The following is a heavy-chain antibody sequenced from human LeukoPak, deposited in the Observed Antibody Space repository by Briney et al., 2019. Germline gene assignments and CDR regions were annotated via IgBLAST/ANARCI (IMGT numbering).Heavy chain of an antibody. CDR3: VKIVMAGGYFDY. J-gene: IGHJ4*02. D-gene: IGHD3-16*01. CDR2: ISYDESNK. Sequence: GGSLRLSCAASGFTFTIYGMYWVRQAPGKGLEWVAMISYDESNKYYTDSVKGRFTISRDNSKNTLYFQMSSLRPEDTAVYYCVKIVMAGGYFDYWGQGTLVTVSS. CDR1: GFTFTIYG. V-gene: IGHV3-30*18.